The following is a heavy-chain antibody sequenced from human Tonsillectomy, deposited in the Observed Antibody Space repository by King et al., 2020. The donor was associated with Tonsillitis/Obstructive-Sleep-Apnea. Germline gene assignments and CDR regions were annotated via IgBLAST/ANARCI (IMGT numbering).Heavy chain of an antibody. J-gene: IGHJ6*03. D-gene: IGHD5-12*01. Sequence: VQLVESGGGLVQPGGSLRLSCAASGFTFSSYWMHWVRQAPGKGLVWVSRIKSDGSSTTYADSVKGRFTISRDNAKNTVFLQMNSLRAEDTAVYYCAIDPRDMVAKFPYYHYYMDVWGKGTTVTVSS. V-gene: IGHV3-74*03. CDR1: GFTFSSYW. CDR3: AIDPRDMVAKFPYYHYYMDV. CDR2: IKSDGSST.